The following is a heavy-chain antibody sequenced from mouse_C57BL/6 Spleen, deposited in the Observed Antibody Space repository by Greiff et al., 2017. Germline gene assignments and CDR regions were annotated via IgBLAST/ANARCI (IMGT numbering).Heavy chain of an antibody. CDR2: IDPENGDT. V-gene: IGHV14-4*01. Sequence: EVQLQQSGAELVRPGASVKLSCTASGFNIKDDYMHWVKQRPEQGLEWIGWIDPENGDTEYASKFQGKATITADTSSNTAYLQLSSLTSEDTAVYYCTTDYYGSSYYFDYGGKGTTLTVSS. D-gene: IGHD1-1*01. J-gene: IGHJ2*01. CDR3: TTDYYGSSYYFDY. CDR1: GFNIKDDY.